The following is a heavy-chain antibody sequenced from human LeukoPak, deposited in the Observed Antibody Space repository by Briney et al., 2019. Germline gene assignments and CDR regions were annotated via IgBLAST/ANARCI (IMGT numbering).Heavy chain of an antibody. V-gene: IGHV4-59*08. D-gene: IGHD2-2*01. CDR3: ARLGSTFDI. CDR1: GGSISSYY. Sequence: KPSGTLSLTCTVSGGSISSYYWTRIRQPPGKGLEWIGYIFYSGGSNYNPSLKSRVTIPVDTSKNHFSLKLSSVTAADTAVYYCARLGSTFDIWGQGTMVTVSS. CDR2: IFYSGGS. J-gene: IGHJ3*02.